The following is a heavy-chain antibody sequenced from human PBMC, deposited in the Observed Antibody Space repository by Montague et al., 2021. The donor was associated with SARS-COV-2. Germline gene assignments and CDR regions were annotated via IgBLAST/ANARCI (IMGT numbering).Heavy chain of an antibody. CDR1: GGSISSSSYY. CDR2: IYCSGST. J-gene: IGHJ6*02. D-gene: IGHD3-10*01. CDR3: ARQPVLLWFGELLRGGGMDV. V-gene: IGHV4-39*01. Sequence: SETLSLTCTVSGGSISSSSYYWGWIRQPPGKGLEWIGSIYCSGSTYSNPSLKSRVTISGDTSKNQFSLKLSSVTAAATALYYCARQPVLLWFGELLRGGGMDVWGQGTTVTVSS.